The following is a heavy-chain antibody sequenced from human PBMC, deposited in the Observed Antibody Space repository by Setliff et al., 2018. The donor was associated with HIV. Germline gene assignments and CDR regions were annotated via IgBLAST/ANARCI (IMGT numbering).Heavy chain of an antibody. J-gene: IGHJ3*02. CDR3: ARDPTARGDAFDI. CDR2: IIWNGVCT. CDR1: RFTFDDCR. D-gene: IGHD4-17*01. V-gene: IGHV3-20*04. Sequence: SCAASRFTFDDCRMTWVRQAPGKGLEWVSGIIWNGVCTPYPHSLKGRFTISRDNAKNSLFLQMNSLRAEDTAVYYCARDPTARGDAFDIWGQGTMVTVSS.